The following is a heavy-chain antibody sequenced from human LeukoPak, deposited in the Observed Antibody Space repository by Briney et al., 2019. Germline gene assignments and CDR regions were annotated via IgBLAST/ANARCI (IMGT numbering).Heavy chain of an antibody. CDR2: IYPGDSDT. D-gene: IGHD6-13*01. CDR3: ASSSSNYYYYMDV. Sequence: GECLKISCKGSGYSFTSYWIGWVRQMPGRGLEWMGIIYPGDSDTRYSPSFQGQVTISADKSISTAYLQWSSLKASDTAMYYCASSSSNYYYYMDVWGKGTTVTISS. CDR1: GYSFTSYW. V-gene: IGHV5-51*01. J-gene: IGHJ6*03.